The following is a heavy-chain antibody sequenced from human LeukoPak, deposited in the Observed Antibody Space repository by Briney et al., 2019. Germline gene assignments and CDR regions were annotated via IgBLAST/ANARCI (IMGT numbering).Heavy chain of an antibody. CDR3: ARDGDSSGWYEVDY. J-gene: IGHJ4*02. Sequence: PGGSLRLSCAASGFTFSSYWMSWVRQAPGKGLEWVANIKQDGSEKYYVDSVKGRFTISRDNAKNSLYLQMNSLRAEGTAVYYCARDGDSSGWYEVDYWGQGTLVTVSS. CDR1: GFTFSSYW. V-gene: IGHV3-7*03. CDR2: IKQDGSEK. D-gene: IGHD6-19*01.